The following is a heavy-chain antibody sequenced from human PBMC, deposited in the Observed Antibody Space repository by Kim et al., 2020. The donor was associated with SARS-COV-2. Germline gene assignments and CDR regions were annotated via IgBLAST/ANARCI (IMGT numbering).Heavy chain of an antibody. CDR2: ISYSGST. CDR3: AGSSGSYKYDYGMDV. Sequence: SETLSLTCTVSGDSISSTDTYYGGWIRQPPGKGLAWIGSISYSGSTYYNLSLKSRVTMSVDTAKNQFSLKLRSVTAADTAVYYCAGSSGSYKYDYGMDVWGQGTTVTV. D-gene: IGHD3-10*01. V-gene: IGHV4-39*01. CDR1: GDSISSTDTYY. J-gene: IGHJ6*02.